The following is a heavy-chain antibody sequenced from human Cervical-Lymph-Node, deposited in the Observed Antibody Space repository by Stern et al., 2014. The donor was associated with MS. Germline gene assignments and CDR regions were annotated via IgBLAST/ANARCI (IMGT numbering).Heavy chain of an antibody. D-gene: IGHD5-12*01. J-gene: IGHJ6*02. CDR3: ARRAGGYQYYYGMDV. CDR1: GGSITSSSHY. V-gene: IGHV4-39*01. CDR2: IYYSGET. Sequence: QLQLQESGPGLVKPSETLSLTCTVSGGSITSSSHYWDWIRQTPGKGLDXIGSIYYSGETYYQPSLQSRVTITVDTSKNQFSLKLHSVTAADRAVYYCARRAGGYQYYYGMDVWGQGTTVTVSS.